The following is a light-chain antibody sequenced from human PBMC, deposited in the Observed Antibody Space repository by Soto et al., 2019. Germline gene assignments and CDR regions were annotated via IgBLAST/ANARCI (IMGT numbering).Light chain of an antibody. CDR2: GAS. Sequence: EIVMTQSPATLSVSPGERATLSCRASQSVSSNLAWYQQKPGQAPRLLIYGASTRATGIPARFSGSGSGTEFTLTNSSLQSEDFAVYYCQQYKKWPPYTFGQGTKLEIK. J-gene: IGKJ2*01. V-gene: IGKV3-15*01. CDR3: QQYKKWPPYT. CDR1: QSVSSN.